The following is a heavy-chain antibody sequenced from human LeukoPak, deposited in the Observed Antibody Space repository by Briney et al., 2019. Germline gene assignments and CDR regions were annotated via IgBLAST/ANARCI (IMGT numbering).Heavy chain of an antibody. CDR3: AREGPVAVAGLDY. CDR1: GYTFTNYG. Sequence: ASVKVSCKASGYTFTNYGISWVRQAPGQGLEWVGWISAYNGNTNYAQNLQDRVTMTTDTSTSAAYMELRSLISDDTAVHYCAREGPVAVAGLDYWGREPWSPSPQ. V-gene: IGHV1-18*01. J-gene: IGHJ4*02. CDR2: ISAYNGNT. D-gene: IGHD6-19*01.